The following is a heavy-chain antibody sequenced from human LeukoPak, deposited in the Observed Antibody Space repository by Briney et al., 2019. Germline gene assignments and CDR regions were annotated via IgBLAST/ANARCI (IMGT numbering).Heavy chain of an antibody. CDR1: GYTFTGYY. CDR3: ARDITGGSGWYALDY. Sequence: ASVKVSCKASGYTFTGYYIHWVRQAPGQGLELMGWINPNNGGTNYAQKFQGRVTMTRDTSISTAYMELSRLRSDDTAVYYCARDITGGSGWYALDYWGQGTLVTVSS. V-gene: IGHV1-2*02. D-gene: IGHD6-19*01. CDR2: INPNNGGT. J-gene: IGHJ4*02.